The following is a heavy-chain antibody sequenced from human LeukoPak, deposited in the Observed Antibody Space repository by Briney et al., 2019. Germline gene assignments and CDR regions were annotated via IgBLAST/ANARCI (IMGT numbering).Heavy chain of an antibody. CDR2: IIPFFGRA. J-gene: IGHJ5*02. CDR1: GGTFSSYG. V-gene: IGHV1-69*06. CDR3: ARDNNDSVWGSYRYGFVP. D-gene: IGHD3-16*02. Sequence: ASVKVSCKASGGTFSSYGISWVRQAPGQGLEWMGGIIPFFGRADYAQKFQGRVTITADKSTSTAYMDLTSLKSEDTAVYYCARDNNDSVWGSYRYGFVPWGQGTLVTVSS.